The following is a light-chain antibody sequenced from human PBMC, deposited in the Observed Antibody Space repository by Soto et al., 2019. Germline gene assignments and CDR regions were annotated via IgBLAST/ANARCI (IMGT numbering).Light chain of an antibody. CDR3: HQYGSSHPVT. J-gene: IGKJ5*01. CDR2: EAA. V-gene: IGKV3-20*01. CDR1: QRVSSY. Sequence: EFVLTQTPATLSLSPGERATVSCRAGQRVSSYLAWYQQKPGQAPRLLMYEAATRATGIPARCSGGGSGTDFTLPISRLEPADFATYYCHQYGSSHPVTFGQGTRLE.